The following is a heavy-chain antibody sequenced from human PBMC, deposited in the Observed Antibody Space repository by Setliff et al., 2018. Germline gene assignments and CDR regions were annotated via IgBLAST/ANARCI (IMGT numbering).Heavy chain of an antibody. J-gene: IGHJ4*02. CDR2: IYTSGST. CDR1: GGSISSGDAS. Sequence: SETLSLTCAVSGGSISSGDASWSWVRQPAGKGLEWIGHIYTSGSTNYNPSLKSRVTISVDTSKNQFSLKLSSVTAADTAVYYCASERESASRQTYFDSWGQGTLVTIS. D-gene: IGHD2-15*01. V-gene: IGHV4-61*09. CDR3: ASERESASRQTYFDS.